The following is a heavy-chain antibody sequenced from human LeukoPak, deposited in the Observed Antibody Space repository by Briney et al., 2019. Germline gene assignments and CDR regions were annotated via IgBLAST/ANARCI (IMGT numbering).Heavy chain of an antibody. CDR2: ISSSASVT. J-gene: IGHJ4*02. CDR1: GFNFGIYT. V-gene: IGHV3-48*01. CDR3: AKGDVD. Sequence: GGSLRLSCEASGFNFGIYTMNWVRQAPGRGLEWISYISSSASVTYYADSVNGRFSISRDNSKNTLYLQMNSLRVEDTAVYYCAKGDVDWGQGTLVTVSS.